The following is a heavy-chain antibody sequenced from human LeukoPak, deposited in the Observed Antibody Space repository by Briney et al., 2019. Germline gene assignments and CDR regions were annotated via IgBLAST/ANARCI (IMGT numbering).Heavy chain of an antibody. Sequence: QPGGSLRLSCGASGFTFDDYAMHWVRQAPGKGLEWVSGISWNRGSIAYADSVKGRFTISRDNAENSLYLQMNSLRVEDTALYYCAKDLIRDTGMFIPGHWGQGTQVTVSS. CDR2: ISWNRGSI. V-gene: IGHV3-9*01. D-gene: IGHD3-16*01. J-gene: IGHJ4*02. CDR1: GFTFDDYA. CDR3: AKDLIRDTGMFIPGH.